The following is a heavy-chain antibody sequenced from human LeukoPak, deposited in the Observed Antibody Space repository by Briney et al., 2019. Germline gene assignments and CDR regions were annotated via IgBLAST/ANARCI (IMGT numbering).Heavy chain of an antibody. V-gene: IGHV3-30-3*01. CDR3: ARDPLDYYDGSGYFDY. CDR2: ISYDGSNK. CDR1: GFTFSSYA. J-gene: IGHJ4*02. D-gene: IGHD3-22*01. Sequence: GGSLRLSCAASGFTFSSYAMHWVRQAPGKGLEWVAVISYDGSNKYYADSVKGRFTISRDNSKNTLYLQMNSLRAEDTAVYYCARDPLDYYDGSGYFDYWGQGTLVTVSS.